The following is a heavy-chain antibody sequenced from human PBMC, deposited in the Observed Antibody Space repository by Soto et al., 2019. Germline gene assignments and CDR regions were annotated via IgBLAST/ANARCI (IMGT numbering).Heavy chain of an antibody. CDR1: GYTFTGYY. Sequence: ASVKVSCKASGYTFTGYYIHWVREAPGQGLEWMGWINPNSGGTNYAQKFQGRVTMTRDTSISTAYMELSRLRSDDTAVYYCARERLEGFYGMDVWGQGTTVTVSS. CDR2: INPNSGGT. D-gene: IGHD1-1*01. V-gene: IGHV1-2*02. CDR3: ARERLEGFYGMDV. J-gene: IGHJ6*02.